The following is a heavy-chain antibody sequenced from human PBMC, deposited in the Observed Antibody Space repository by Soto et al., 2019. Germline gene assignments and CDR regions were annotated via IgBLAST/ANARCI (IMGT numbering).Heavy chain of an antibody. CDR3: ARDGGVIGVSTWFDP. V-gene: IGHV4-61*08. Sequence: SETLSLTCTVSGASIGSGDYYWSWIRQHPGKGLEWIGYIYYSGGTNYNPSLKSRVTISADMSKNQFSLTMTSVTAADTAAYYCARDGGVIGVSTWFDPWGQGTLVTVSS. J-gene: IGHJ5*02. CDR2: IYYSGGT. D-gene: IGHD2-8*02. CDR1: GASIGSGDYY.